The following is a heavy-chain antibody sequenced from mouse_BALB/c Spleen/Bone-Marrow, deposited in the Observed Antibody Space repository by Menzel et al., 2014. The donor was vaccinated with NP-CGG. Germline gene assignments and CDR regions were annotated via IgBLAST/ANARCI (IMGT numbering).Heavy chain of an antibody. CDR1: GFAFSRYD. CDR2: ITNGGDNT. Sequence: EVKLVESGGGLVKPGGSLKLSRAASGFAFSRYDMSWVRQTPEKRLEWVAYITNGGDNTYYPDTVKGRFTISRDNAKNTLYLQMSSLKSEDTAMYYCVRHKNYYAMDYWGQGTSVTVSS. V-gene: IGHV5-12-1*01. CDR3: VRHKNYYAMDY. J-gene: IGHJ4*01.